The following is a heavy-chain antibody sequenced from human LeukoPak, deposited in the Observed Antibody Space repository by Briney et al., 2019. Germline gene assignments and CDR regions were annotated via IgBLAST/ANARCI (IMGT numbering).Heavy chain of an antibody. CDR3: ARGDYYDSSGYSFLTPFDY. J-gene: IGHJ4*02. CDR2: INPNSGGT. V-gene: IGHV1-2*02. CDR1: GYTFTGYY. D-gene: IGHD3-22*01. Sequence: ASVKVSCKASGYTFTGYYMHWVRQAPGQGLEWMGWINPNSGGTNYAQKFQGRVTMTRDTSISTAYMELSRLRSDDTAVYYCARGDYYDSSGYSFLTPFDYRGQGTLVTVSS.